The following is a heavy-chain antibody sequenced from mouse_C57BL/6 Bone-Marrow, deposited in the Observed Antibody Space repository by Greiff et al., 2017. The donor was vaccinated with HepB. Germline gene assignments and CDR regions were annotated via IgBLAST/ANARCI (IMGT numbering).Heavy chain of an antibody. Sequence: QVTLKVSGPGILQSSQTLSLTCSFSGFSLSTSGMGVSWIRQPSGKGLEWLAHIYWDDDKRYNPSLKSRLTISKDTSRNQVFLKSTSVDTADTATYYCARSGYYDYDGWYFDVWGTGTTVTVSS. CDR1: GFSLSTSGMG. D-gene: IGHD2-4*01. CDR3: ARSGYYDYDGWYFDV. CDR2: IYWDDDK. V-gene: IGHV8-12*01. J-gene: IGHJ1*03.